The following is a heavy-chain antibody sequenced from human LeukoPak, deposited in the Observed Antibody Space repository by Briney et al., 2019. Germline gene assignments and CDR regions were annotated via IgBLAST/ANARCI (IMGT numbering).Heavy chain of an antibody. V-gene: IGHV4-39*01. J-gene: IGHJ3*02. D-gene: IGHD2-15*01. CDR3: ARHGVVVAAKYGDYANDAFDI. CDR1: GFTFSSYW. CDR2: IYYSGST. Sequence: GSLRLSCAASGFTFSSYWMSWVRQAPGKGLEWIGSIYYSGSTYYNPSLKSRVTISVDTSKNQFSLKLSSVTAADTAVYYCARHGVVVAAKYGDYANDAFDIWGQGTMVTVSS.